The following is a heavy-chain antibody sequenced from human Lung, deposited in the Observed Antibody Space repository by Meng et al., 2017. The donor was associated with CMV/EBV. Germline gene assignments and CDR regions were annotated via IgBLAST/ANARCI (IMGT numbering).Heavy chain of an antibody. Sequence: SETLSLXFSVSGYSIGSGYFWGWIRQPPGKGLEWVGSIYHSGSTYHNPFLKSRVTISADSPRNQFSLKLISVTAADTAAYYCARMGARGGTSLIDYWGQGTLVTVSS. CDR1: GYSIGSGYF. V-gene: IGHV4-38-2*02. CDR2: IYHSGST. CDR3: ARMGARGGTSLIDY. D-gene: IGHD2-15*01. J-gene: IGHJ4*02.